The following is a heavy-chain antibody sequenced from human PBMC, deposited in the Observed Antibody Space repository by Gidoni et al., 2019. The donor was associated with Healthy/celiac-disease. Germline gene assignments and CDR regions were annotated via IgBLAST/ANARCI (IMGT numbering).Heavy chain of an antibody. J-gene: IGHJ6*02. CDR1: GGPLRTSCYY. CDR2: IYYSGST. CDR3: ARHAPLDYGDYAGYYGMNV. D-gene: IGHD4-17*01. V-gene: IGHV4-39*01. Sequence: QLQLQVSGPGLVKPSETLSLTCTVSGGPLRTSCYYRGRIRQPPGKGLAWFWSIYYSGSTYYNPSLKSRVPISVDTSKNQFSLKLSSVTAADTAVYYCARHAPLDYGDYAGYYGMNVWGQGTTVTVSS.